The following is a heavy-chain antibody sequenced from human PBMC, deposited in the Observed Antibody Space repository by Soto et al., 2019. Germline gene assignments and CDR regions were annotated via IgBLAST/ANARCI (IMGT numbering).Heavy chain of an antibody. V-gene: IGHV3-48*02. CDR1: GFTFSSYS. Sequence: SLRLSCAASGFTFSSYSMNWVRQAPGKGLEWVSYISSSSSTIYYADSVKGRFTISRDNAKNSLYLQMNSLRDEDTAVYYCARGSLLWFGAKDAFDIWGQGTMVTVSS. CDR3: ARGSLLWFGAKDAFDI. D-gene: IGHD3-10*01. CDR2: ISSSSSTI. J-gene: IGHJ3*02.